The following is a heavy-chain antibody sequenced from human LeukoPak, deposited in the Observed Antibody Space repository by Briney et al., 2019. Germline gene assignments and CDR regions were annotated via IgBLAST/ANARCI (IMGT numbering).Heavy chain of an antibody. CDR1: GFTFSSYA. D-gene: IGHD3-16*02. Sequence: GGSLRLSCSASGFTFSSYAMHWVRQAPGKGLEYVSAISSNGGSTYYADSVKGRFTISRDNSKNTLYLQMNSLRAEDTAVYYCARGPISSLAFDYWGQGTLVTVSS. CDR3: ARGPISSLAFDY. V-gene: IGHV3-64*04. J-gene: IGHJ4*02. CDR2: ISSNGGST.